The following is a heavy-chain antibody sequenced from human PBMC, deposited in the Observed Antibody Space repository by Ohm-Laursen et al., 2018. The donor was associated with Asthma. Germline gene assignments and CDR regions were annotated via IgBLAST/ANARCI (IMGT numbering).Heavy chain of an antibody. CDR1: GFSLITGGMC. J-gene: IGHJ3*01. D-gene: IGHD2-2*02. CDR2: IDWDGDK. CDR3: AHTVCSSSCYTGFDF. Sequence: TQTLTLTCTFSGFSLITGGMCVSWIRQPPGKALEWLALIDWDGDKYYNTSLKTRLTISKDTAKNQVVLTMTNMDPVDTAAYYCAHTVCSSSCYTGFDFWGQGTVVTVSS. V-gene: IGHV2-70*12.